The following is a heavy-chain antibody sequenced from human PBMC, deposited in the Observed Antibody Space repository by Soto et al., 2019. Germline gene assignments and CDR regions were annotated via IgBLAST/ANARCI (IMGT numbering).Heavy chain of an antibody. D-gene: IGHD3-9*01. CDR2: ISGNGGST. Sequence: PGGSLRLSCAASGFTFSSYAMSWVRQAPGKGLEWVSGISGNGGSTYYADSVKGRFTISRDNSENTLYLQMSSLRVEDTAVYYCVKGFILTAYGMDVWGQGTTVTVSS. V-gene: IGHV3-23*01. J-gene: IGHJ6*02. CDR3: VKGFILTAYGMDV. CDR1: GFTFSSYA.